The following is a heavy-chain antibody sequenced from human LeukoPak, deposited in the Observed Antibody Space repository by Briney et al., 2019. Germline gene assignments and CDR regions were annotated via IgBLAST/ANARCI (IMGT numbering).Heavy chain of an antibody. CDR2: IYFSGST. CDR3: ARDITGFDY. V-gene: IGHV4-59*01. Sequence: SETLSLTCTVSGGSISSYYWSWIRQLPGKRLEWIGYIYFSGSTNYNPSLKSRVTISVDTSKNQFSLKLSSVTAADTAVYYCARDITGFDYWGQGTLVSVSS. D-gene: IGHD2-8*02. CDR1: GGSISSYY. J-gene: IGHJ4*02.